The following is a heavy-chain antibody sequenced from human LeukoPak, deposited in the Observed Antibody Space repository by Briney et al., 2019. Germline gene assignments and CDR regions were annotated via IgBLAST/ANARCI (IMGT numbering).Heavy chain of an antibody. CDR3: ARVDSYDRSGPFAP. J-gene: IGHJ5*02. CDR1: GGSISSYY. D-gene: IGHD3-22*01. CDR2: IEDSGST. Sequence: SETLSLTCTVSGGSISSYYWGWIRQPPGKGLEWIGSIEDSGSTYYNPSLKSRVTTSIYTSKNQFSLELTSVTAADTAVYSWARVDSYDRSGPFAPWGQGTLVIVSS. V-gene: IGHV4-39*07.